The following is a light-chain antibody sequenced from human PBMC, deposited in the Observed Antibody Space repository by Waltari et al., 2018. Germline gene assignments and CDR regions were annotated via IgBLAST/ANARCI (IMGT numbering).Light chain of an antibody. V-gene: IGKV4-1*01. CDR1: QTILHNPNNNSY. Sequence: DIVMTQSPDSLAVSLGERATINCKPSQTILHNPNNNSYLAWYQQKPGQPPKLLIYWASTRESGVPDRFSGSGSGTDFTLTISSLQAEDVAVYYCQQYDSPPWTFGQGTKVEI. CDR2: WAS. J-gene: IGKJ1*01. CDR3: QQYDSPPWT.